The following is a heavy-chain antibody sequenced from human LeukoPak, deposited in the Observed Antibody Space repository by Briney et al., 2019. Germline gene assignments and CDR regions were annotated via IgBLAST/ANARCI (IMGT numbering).Heavy chain of an antibody. CDR1: GGSISSGGYS. Sequence: SETLSLTCAVSGGSISSGGYSWSWIRQPPGKGLEWIGYIYHSGSTYYNPSLKGRVTISVDRSKNQFSLKLSSVTAADTAVYYCAGGTPPHYYGSGSYSSFDYWGQGTLVTVSS. V-gene: IGHV4-30-2*01. CDR3: AGGTPPHYYGSGSYSSFDY. D-gene: IGHD3-10*01. J-gene: IGHJ4*02. CDR2: IYHSGST.